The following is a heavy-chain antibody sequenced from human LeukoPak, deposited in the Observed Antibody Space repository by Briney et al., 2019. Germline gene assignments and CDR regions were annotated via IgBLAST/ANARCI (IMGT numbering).Heavy chain of an antibody. CDR2: ITAGGAST. CDR1: GFTFSTYA. CDR3: AKPYNWNDGGI. J-gene: IGHJ3*02. Sequence: PGGSLRLSCAAPGFTFSTYAMSWVRQAPGKGLEWVSGITAGGASTYYADSVKGRFTISRDNSKNTLYLIMNSLRAEDKAVYYCAKPYNWNDGGIWGQGTMVIVSS. D-gene: IGHD1-1*01. V-gene: IGHV3-23*01.